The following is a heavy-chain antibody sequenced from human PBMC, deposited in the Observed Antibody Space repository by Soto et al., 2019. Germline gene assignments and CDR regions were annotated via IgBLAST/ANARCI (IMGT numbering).Heavy chain of an antibody. CDR1: GSSLSSGGYY. J-gene: IGHJ3*01. D-gene: IGHD3-22*01. Sequence: QVQLQESGPGLAKPSQTLSLTCTVSGSSLSSGGYYWTWIRQVPGKALELIGYIFHTGTTFYNPCLKSTVVMSIEKSDNQFSLNLRSVTAADKAVYYCARGLGYDSNGRFLAAFDVWGQETMVTVSS. V-gene: IGHV4-31*01. CDR2: IFHTGTT. CDR3: ARGLGYDSNGRFLAAFDV.